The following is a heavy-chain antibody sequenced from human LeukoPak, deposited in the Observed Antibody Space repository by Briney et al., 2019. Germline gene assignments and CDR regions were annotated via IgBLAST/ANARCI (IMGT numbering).Heavy chain of an antibody. J-gene: IGHJ5*02. CDR2: INPNSGGT. Sequence: GASVKVSCKASGYTFTSYDINWVRQATGQGLEWMGWINPNSGGTNYAQKFQGRVTMTRDTSISTAYMELSRLRSYDTAVYYCARSPAGYYGSGSYYGNNWFDPWGQGTLVTVSS. V-gene: IGHV1-2*02. CDR3: ARSPAGYYGSGSYYGNNWFDP. CDR1: GYTFTSYD. D-gene: IGHD3-10*01.